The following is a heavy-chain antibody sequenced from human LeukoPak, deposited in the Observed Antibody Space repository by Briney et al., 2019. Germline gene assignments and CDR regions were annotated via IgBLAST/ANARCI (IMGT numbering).Heavy chain of an antibody. J-gene: IGHJ5*02. CDR1: GGTFSSYA. CDR3: AREWPQAAEPNNWFDP. D-gene: IGHD6-13*01. CDR2: IIPIFGTA. V-gene: IGHV1-69*05. Sequence: ASVKVSCKASGGTFSSYAISWVRQAPGQGLEWMGGIIPIFGTANYAQKFQGRVTITTDESTSTAYMELSSLRSEDTAVYYCAREWPQAAEPNNWFDPWGQGTLVTVSS.